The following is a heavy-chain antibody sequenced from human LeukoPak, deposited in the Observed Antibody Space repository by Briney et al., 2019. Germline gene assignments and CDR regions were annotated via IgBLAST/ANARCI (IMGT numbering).Heavy chain of an antibody. Sequence: GGSLRLSCAASGFTFSSYSMNWVRQAPGKGLEWVSSISSSSSYIYYADSVKGRFTISRDNAKNSLYLQMNSLRAEDTAVYYCARDSRVVVAATPLSDYYYGMDVWGQGTTVTVSS. D-gene: IGHD2-15*01. CDR1: GFTFSSYS. CDR2: ISSSSSYI. CDR3: ARDSRVVVAATPLSDYYYGMDV. V-gene: IGHV3-21*01. J-gene: IGHJ6*02.